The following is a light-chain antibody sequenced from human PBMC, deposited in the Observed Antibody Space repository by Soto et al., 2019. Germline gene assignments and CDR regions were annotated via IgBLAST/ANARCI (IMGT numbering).Light chain of an antibody. Sequence: EIVMTQSPGTLSLSPEERATLSCRASQSVSSNYLGWFQQKPGQAPRLLIFGASYRDTGIPDRFSGSGSGTDFTLTISRLEPEDFAMYYCQQYGSSPGTFGQGTKVEVK. CDR2: GAS. CDR1: QSVSSNY. CDR3: QQYGSSPGT. J-gene: IGKJ1*01. V-gene: IGKV3-20*01.